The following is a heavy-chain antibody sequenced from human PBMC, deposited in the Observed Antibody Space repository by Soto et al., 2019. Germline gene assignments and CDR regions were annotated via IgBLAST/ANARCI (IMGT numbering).Heavy chain of an antibody. Sequence: EVQLVESGGGLVKPGGYLRLYCAASGVTFINARMSWIRQAPGKGLEWVDRIKSKPDGRTTDYAAPVKGRVTISRDHSKNTLYLQMNSLKTEDTAVYYCKRDGSGSYDWGQGTLVTVSS. CDR2: IKSKPDGRTT. J-gene: IGHJ4*02. CDR1: GVTFINAR. V-gene: IGHV3-15*01. D-gene: IGHD3-10*01. CDR3: KRDGSGSYD.